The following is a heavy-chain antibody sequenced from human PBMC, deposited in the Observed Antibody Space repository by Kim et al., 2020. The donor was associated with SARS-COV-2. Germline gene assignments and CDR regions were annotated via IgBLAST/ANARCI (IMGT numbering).Heavy chain of an antibody. D-gene: IGHD3-10*01. J-gene: IGHJ4*02. V-gene: IGHV3-11*01. Sequence: YYADSVKGGFTISRDNAQNSLYLKMNSRRVEDTAVYYCAKGSLWGGDYWGQGTLVTVSS. CDR3: AKGSLWGGDY.